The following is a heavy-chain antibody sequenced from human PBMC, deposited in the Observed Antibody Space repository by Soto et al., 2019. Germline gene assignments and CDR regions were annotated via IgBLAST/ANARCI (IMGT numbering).Heavy chain of an antibody. D-gene: IGHD3-16*01. CDR3: AGRGSGGWFDP. CDR2: ISGSGDST. CDR1: GFTFSSYA. Sequence: EVQLLESGGGLVQPGGSLRLSCAASGFTFSSYAMSWVRQAPEKGLEWVSVISGSGDSTYYADSVKGRFTISRDNSKNRLDLQMNSLGAEDTAVYYCAGRGSGGWFDPWGQGTLVSVSS. V-gene: IGHV3-23*01. J-gene: IGHJ5*02.